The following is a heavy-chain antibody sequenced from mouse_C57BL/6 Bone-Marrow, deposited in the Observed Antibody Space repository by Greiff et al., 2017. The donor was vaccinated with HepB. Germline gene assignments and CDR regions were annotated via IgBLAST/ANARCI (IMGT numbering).Heavy chain of an antibody. D-gene: IGHD4-1*01. J-gene: IGHJ2*01. V-gene: IGHV1-59*01. CDR2: IDPSDSYT. CDR1: GYTFTSYW. Sequence: VQLQQPGAELVRPGTSVKLSCKASGYTFTSYWMHWVKQRPGQGLEWIGVIDPSDSYTNYNQKFKGKATLTVDTSSSTAYMQLSSLTSEYSAVYYGARPTGTFDYWGQGTTLTVSS. CDR3: ARPTGTFDY.